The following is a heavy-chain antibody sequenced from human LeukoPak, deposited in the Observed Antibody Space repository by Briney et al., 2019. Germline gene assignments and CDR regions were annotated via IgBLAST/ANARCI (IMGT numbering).Heavy chain of an antibody. V-gene: IGHV4-34*01. D-gene: IGHD3-10*01. J-gene: IGHJ4*02. CDR3: ARGGPGDYFDY. Sequence: SGTLSLTCAVYGGSFSGYYWSWIRQPPGKGLEWIGEINHSGSTNYNPSLKSRVTISVDTSKNQFSLKLSSVTAADTAVYYCARGGPGDYFDYWGQGTLVTVSS. CDR1: GGSFSGYY. CDR2: INHSGST.